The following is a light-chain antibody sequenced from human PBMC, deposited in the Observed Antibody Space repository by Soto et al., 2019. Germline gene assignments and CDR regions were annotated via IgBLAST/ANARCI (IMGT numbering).Light chain of an antibody. Sequence: DIQMTQSPFSLSASVGDRVTITCRASRSINIFLNWYQQKPGGAPKLLIYSASTLQTGVPSRFTGSGSGTDVTLSISSRQPEDTATYYCQQGYGTPFTFGQGTRLEIQ. J-gene: IGKJ5*01. CDR1: RSINIF. CDR2: SAS. V-gene: IGKV1-39*01. CDR3: QQGYGTPFT.